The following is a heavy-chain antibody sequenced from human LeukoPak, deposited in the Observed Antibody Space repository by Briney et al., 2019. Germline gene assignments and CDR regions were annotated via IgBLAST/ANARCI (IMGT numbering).Heavy chain of an antibody. J-gene: IGHJ4*02. CDR3: ARDLNPDYYDSSDGY. CDR1: GFTFSDYY. V-gene: IGHV3-11*01. D-gene: IGHD3-22*01. CDR2: ISSSGSTI. Sequence: GGSLRLSCAASGFTFSDYYMSWIRQAPGKGLEWVSYISSSGSTIYYADSVKGRFTISRDNAKNSLYLQMNSLRAEDTAVYYCARDLNPDYYDSSDGYWGQGTLVTVSS.